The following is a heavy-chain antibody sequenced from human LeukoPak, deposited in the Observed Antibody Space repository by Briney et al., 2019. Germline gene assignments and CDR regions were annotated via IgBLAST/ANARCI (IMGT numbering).Heavy chain of an antibody. CDR1: GGSISSYY. Sequence: SETLSLICTVSGGSISSYYWSWIRQPAGRGLEWIGRIYTSGSTNYNPSLKSRVTMSVDTSKNQFSLKLSSVTAADTAVYYCARDYSSGYFNWFDPWGQGTLVTVSS. V-gene: IGHV4-4*07. CDR3: ARDYSSGYFNWFDP. D-gene: IGHD3-22*01. J-gene: IGHJ5*02. CDR2: IYTSGST.